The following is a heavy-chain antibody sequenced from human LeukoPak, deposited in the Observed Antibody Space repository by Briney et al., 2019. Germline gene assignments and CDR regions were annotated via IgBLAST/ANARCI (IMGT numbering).Heavy chain of an antibody. Sequence: SETLSLTCTVSGGSISSYYWSWIRQPPGKGLEWIGYIYYSGSTNYNPSLKSRVTISVDTSKNQFSLKLSSVTAADTAVYYCAREVGYSNYVDYWGQGTLVTVSS. CDR3: AREVGYSNYVDY. CDR1: GGSISSYY. D-gene: IGHD4-11*01. J-gene: IGHJ4*02. CDR2: IYYSGST. V-gene: IGHV4-59*01.